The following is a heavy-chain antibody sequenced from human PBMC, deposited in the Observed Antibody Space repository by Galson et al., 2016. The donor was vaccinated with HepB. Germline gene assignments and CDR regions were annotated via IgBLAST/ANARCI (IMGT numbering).Heavy chain of an antibody. J-gene: IGHJ4*02. D-gene: IGHD6-19*01. CDR2: TKKKHYGGET. CDR3: SRSPEISGQWPPFDD. Sequence: SLRLSCATSGFTFDDYGIGWFRQAPGKGLEWVSFTKKKHYGGETEYAASVKGRFTISRDDSTSNVYSQMNSLKTEDTALYYCSRSPEISGQWPPFDDWGQGTLVTVSS. V-gene: IGHV3-49*03. CDR1: GFTFDDYG.